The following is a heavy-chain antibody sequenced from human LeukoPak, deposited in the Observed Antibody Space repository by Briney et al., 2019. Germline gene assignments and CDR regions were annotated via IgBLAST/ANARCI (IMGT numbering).Heavy chain of an antibody. CDR1: GGSFSGYY. CDR2: INHSGST. Sequence: SETLSLTCAVYGGSFSGYYWSWIRQPPGKGLEWIGEINHSGSTNYNPSLKSRVTISVDTSKNQFSLKLSSVTAADTAVYYCARGLGYRSGGSCYMFRYFDYWGQGTLVTVSS. CDR3: ARGLGYRSGGSCYMFRYFDY. J-gene: IGHJ4*02. V-gene: IGHV4-34*01. D-gene: IGHD2-15*01.